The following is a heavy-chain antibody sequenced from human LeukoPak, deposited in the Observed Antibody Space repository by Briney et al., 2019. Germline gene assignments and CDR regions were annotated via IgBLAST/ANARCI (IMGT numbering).Heavy chain of an antibody. CDR1: GFTFSGSA. V-gene: IGHV3-73*01. J-gene: IGHJ4*02. D-gene: IGHD5-24*01. CDR2: IRSKANSYAT. CDR3: TSVRRDGYNPYFDY. Sequence: GGSLRLSCAASGFTFSGSAMHWVRQASGKGLEWVGRIRSKANSYATAYAASVKDRFTISRDDSKNTAYLQMNSLKTEDTAVYYCTSVRRDGYNPYFDYWGQGTLVTVSS.